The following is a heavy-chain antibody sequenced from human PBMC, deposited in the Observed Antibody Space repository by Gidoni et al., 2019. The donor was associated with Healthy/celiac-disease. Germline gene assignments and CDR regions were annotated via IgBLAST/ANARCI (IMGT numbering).Heavy chain of an antibody. CDR2: ISYDGSNK. Sequence: QVQLVESGGGVVQPGRSLRLSCAASGFTFSSYGMHWVRQAPGKGLEWVAVISYDGSNKYYADSVKGRFTISRDNSKNTLYLQMNSLRAEDTAVYYCAKGLLDPPRRRIYYDSSGYYHWGQGTLVTVSS. CDR1: GFTFSSYG. J-gene: IGHJ5*02. CDR3: AKGLLDPPRRRIYYDSSGYYH. D-gene: IGHD3-22*01. V-gene: IGHV3-30*18.